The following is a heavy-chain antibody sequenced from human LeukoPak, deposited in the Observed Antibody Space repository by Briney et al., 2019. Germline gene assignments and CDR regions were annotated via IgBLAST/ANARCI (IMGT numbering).Heavy chain of an antibody. V-gene: IGHV4-34*01. Sequence: SETLSLTCAVYGGSFSGYYWSWIRQPPGKGLEWIGEINHSGSTNYNPSLTSRVTISVDTSKNQFSLKLSFVTAADTAVYYCARVSYQEGVDYWGQGTLVTVSS. CDR1: GGSFSGYY. CDR2: INHSGST. J-gene: IGHJ4*02. CDR3: ARVSYQEGVDY. D-gene: IGHD2-2*01.